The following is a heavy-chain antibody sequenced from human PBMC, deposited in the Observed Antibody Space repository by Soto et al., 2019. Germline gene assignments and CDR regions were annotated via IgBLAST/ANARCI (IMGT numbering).Heavy chain of an antibody. J-gene: IGHJ6*02. V-gene: IGHV4-39*01. CDR1: GGSISSSSYY. Sequence: SETLSLTCSVSGGSISSSSYYWGWIRQPPGKGLEWIGSIYYSGSTYYNPSLKSRVTISVDTSKNQFSLKLSSVTAADTAVYYCACIFSGGYGYGFYYYGMDVWGQGTTVTVSS. CDR3: ACIFSGGYGYGFYYYGMDV. D-gene: IGHD5-18*01. CDR2: IYYSGST.